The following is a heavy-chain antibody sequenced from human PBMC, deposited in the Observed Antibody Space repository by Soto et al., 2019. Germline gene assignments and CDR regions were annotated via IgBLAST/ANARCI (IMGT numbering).Heavy chain of an antibody. CDR3: XXXXESRGDY. V-gene: IGHV1-69*02. J-gene: IGHJ4*02. D-gene: IGHD1-26*01. CDR2: IIPILGIA. CDR1: GGTFSSYT. Sequence: QVQLVQSGAEVKKPGSSVKVSCKASGGTFSSYTISWVRQAPGQGLEWMGRIIPILGIANYAQKFQGRVXXXXXXXXXXXXXXXXXXXXXXXXXXXXXXXXESRGDYWGQGTLVTVSS.